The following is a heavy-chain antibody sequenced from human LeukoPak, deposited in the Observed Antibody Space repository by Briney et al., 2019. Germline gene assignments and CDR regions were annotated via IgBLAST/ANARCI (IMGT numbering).Heavy chain of an antibody. D-gene: IGHD2-21*02. CDR1: GFTFSDYW. CDR2: INYRGSNS. V-gene: IGHV3-7*01. J-gene: IGHJ4*02. Sequence: PGRSLRLSCAASGFTFSDYWMQWVRQAPGEGLEWVANINYRGSNSYLVDSVKGRFTISRDNAKNSLFLQMNSLRAEDTAVYYCTRGDPDYWGQGTLVTVSS. CDR3: TRGDPDY.